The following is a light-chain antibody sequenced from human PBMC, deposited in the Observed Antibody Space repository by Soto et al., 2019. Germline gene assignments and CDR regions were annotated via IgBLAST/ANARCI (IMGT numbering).Light chain of an antibody. Sequence: DIQMTQSPSTLSASVGDRVTITCRASQSISSRLAWYQQKPGKDPKLLIYKASSLESGVPSRFSGSGSGTEFTLTISSLQPDDFATYYCQQYNSYPRTFGQGTKVEIK. CDR1: QSISSR. V-gene: IGKV1-5*03. J-gene: IGKJ1*01. CDR3: QQYNSYPRT. CDR2: KAS.